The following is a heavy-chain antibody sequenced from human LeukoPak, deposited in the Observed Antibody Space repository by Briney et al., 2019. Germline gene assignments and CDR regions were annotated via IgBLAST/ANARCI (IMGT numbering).Heavy chain of an antibody. CDR1: GFTLEDYA. V-gene: IGHV3-9*01. CDR3: VKESEDSSGWATRYYFDY. Sequence: GGSVRLSCAASGFTLEDYAMHWVRQAPGKGVEWVAGTTWNSDNLDYAESVRGRFIHSRHNAKNSLYLEISSLRLEDTALYYCVKESEDSSGWATRYYFDYWGQGSLVTVPS. J-gene: IGHJ4*02. D-gene: IGHD6-19*01. CDR2: TTWNSDNL.